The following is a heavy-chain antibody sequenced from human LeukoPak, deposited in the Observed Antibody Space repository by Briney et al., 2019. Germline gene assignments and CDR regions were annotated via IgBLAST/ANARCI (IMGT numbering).Heavy chain of an antibody. CDR1: GFTFSNYN. J-gene: IGHJ4*02. V-gene: IGHV3-48*01. Sequence: GGSLRLSCAASGFTFSNYNMNWVRQPPGMGLQWVSYISSSSNIIYYADSVKGRFTISRDNAKNSLFLQMNSLRAEDTAVYYCARDFAREFTIDYWGQGTLVTVSS. D-gene: IGHD3-10*01. CDR3: ARDFAREFTIDY. CDR2: ISSSSNII.